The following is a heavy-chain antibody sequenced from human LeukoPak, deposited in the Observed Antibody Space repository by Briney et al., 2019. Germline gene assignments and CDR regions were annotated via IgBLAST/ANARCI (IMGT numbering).Heavy chain of an antibody. V-gene: IGHV4-39*01. D-gene: IGHD6-19*01. CDR3: ASLQWLVDWYFDL. CDR2: IYYSGST. CDR1: GGSIISSSYY. J-gene: IGHJ2*01. Sequence: SETLSLTCTVSGGSIISSSYYWGWIRQPPGKGLEWIGSIYYSGSTYYNPSLKSRVTISVDTSKNQFSLKLSSVTAADTAVYYCASLQWLVDWYFDLWGRGTLVTVSS.